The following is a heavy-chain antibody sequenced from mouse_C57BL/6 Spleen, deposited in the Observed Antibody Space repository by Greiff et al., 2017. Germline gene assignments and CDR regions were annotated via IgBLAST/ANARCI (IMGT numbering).Heavy chain of an antibody. CDR3: ARRPITTVVAPYFDY. Sequence: VQLQQSGAELVKPGASVKLSCTASGFNIKDYYMHWVKQRTEQGLEWIGRIDPEDGETKYAPKFQGKATITADTSSNTAYLQLSSLTSEDTAVXYCARRPITTVVAPYFDYWGQGTTLTVSS. V-gene: IGHV14-2*01. CDR2: IDPEDGET. J-gene: IGHJ2*01. CDR1: GFNIKDYY. D-gene: IGHD1-1*01.